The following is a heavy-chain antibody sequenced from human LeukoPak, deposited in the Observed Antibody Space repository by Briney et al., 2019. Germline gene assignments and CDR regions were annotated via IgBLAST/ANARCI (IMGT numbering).Heavy chain of an antibody. CDR1: GYDFTNYG. V-gene: IGHV1-18*01. D-gene: IGHD3-10*01. CDR2: IRVCNGNT. Sequence: ASVKLSGKASGYDFTNYGISWVRQARGQGLEWMGWIRVCNGNTNYAQKVKGRVSMTTDTPTSTAYMELRNLRSDDTAVYYCARYASGNYYSSSETFYYYYLDVWGKGTTVTVSS. J-gene: IGHJ6*03. CDR3: ARYASGNYYSSSETFYYYYLDV.